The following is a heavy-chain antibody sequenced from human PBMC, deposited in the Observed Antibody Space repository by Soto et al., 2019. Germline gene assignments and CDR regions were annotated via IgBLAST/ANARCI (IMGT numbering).Heavy chain of an antibody. Sequence: ASVKVSCKASGYTFTSYDINWVRQATGQGLEWMGWMNPNSGNTGYAQKFQGRVTMTRNTSISTAYMELSSLRSEDTAVYYCVTNRGFDFYYFDSWGQGTLVTVSS. CDR3: VTNRGFDFYYFDS. CDR1: GYTFTSYD. J-gene: IGHJ4*02. D-gene: IGHD5-12*01. CDR2: MNPNSGNT. V-gene: IGHV1-8*01.